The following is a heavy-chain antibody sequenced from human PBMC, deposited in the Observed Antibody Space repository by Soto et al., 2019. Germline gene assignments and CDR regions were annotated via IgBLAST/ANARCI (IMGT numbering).Heavy chain of an antibody. V-gene: IGHV1-18*01. CDR2: ISAYNGDT. CDR1: GYTFTSYG. CDR3: ARGYCDGDCYSSYYYYGMDV. J-gene: IGHJ6*02. D-gene: IGHD2-21*02. Sequence: ASVKVSCKASGYTFTSYGISWVRQAPGQGLEWMGWISAYNGDTNYAQTFQGRVTMTTDTSTSTVYMELRSLRSDDTAVYYCARGYCDGDCYSSYYYYGMDVWGQGTTVTVSS.